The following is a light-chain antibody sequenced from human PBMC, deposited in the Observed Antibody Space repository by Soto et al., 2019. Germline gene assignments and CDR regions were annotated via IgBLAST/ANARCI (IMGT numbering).Light chain of an antibody. V-gene: IGLV2-14*01. J-gene: IGLJ7*01. CDR1: SNY. CDR3: SSYADSRAI. Sequence: QSVLTQPASVSGSPGQSITISCTGTSNYVSWYQQHPGRAPKLMIYDVSNRPSGVSNRFSGSKSGNTASLTISGLQADDEAEYYCSSYADSRAIFGGGTQLTVL. CDR2: DVS.